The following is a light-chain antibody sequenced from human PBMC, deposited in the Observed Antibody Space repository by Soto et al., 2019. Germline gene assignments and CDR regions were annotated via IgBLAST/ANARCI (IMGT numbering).Light chain of an antibody. V-gene: IGLV2-14*01. CDR1: TSDVGRYNY. Sequence: QSALTQPASVSGSPGQSITISCTGTTSDVGRYNYVSWYQQHPGKAPKLIIYDVSNRPSGVSNRFSGSKSGNTASLTISGLQAEDEADYSCNSYTSSSTYVFGTGTKLTVL. CDR3: NSYTSSSTYV. J-gene: IGLJ1*01. CDR2: DVS.